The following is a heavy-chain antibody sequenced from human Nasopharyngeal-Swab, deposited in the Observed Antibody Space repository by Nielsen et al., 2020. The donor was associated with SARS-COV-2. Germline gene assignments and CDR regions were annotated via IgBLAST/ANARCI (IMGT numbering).Heavy chain of an antibody. CDR2: INTNTGNP. D-gene: IGHD3-10*01. V-gene: IGHV7-4-1*02. CDR1: GYTFTSYA. J-gene: IGHJ6*02. Sequence: SVKVSCKASGYTFTSYAMNWVRQAPGQGLEWMGWINTNTGNPTYAQGFTGRFVFSLDTSVSTAYLQISSLKAEDTAVYYCAREERGVNLEGGYYYYGMDVWGQGTTVTVSS. CDR3: AREERGVNLEGGYYYYGMDV.